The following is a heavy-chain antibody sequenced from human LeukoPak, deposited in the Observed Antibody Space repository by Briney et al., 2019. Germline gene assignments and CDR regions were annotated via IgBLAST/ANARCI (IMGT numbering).Heavy chain of an antibody. CDR2: ISPKSGAT. Sequence: GASVKVSCKASGYTFTDYLHWVRQAPGQGLEWMGWISPKSGATNYAQKFQGRVTMTRDTSISTAYMELSRLRSDDTAVYYCATPHYYDAGDAFDIWGQGTMVTVSS. CDR1: GYTFTDY. D-gene: IGHD3-22*01. CDR3: ATPHYYDAGDAFDI. J-gene: IGHJ3*02. V-gene: IGHV1-2*02.